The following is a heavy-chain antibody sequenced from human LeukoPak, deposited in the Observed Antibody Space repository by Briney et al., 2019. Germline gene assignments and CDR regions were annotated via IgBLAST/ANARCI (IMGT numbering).Heavy chain of an antibody. CDR2: INHSGST. CDR3: ARHPPVSYYYDSTTGL. J-gene: IGHJ4*02. Sequence: PSETLSLTCAVYGGSFIGFHWNWIRQPPGKGLEWIGDINHSGSTNYNPSLTSRVTISVDPSKKQFSLKLSSVTAADTAVYYCARHPPVSYYYDSTTGLWGQGTLVTVSS. V-gene: IGHV4-34*01. D-gene: IGHD3-22*01. CDR1: GGSFIGFH.